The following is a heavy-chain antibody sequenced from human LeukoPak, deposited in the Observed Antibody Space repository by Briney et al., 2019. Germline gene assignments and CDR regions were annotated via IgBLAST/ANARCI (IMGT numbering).Heavy chain of an antibody. D-gene: IGHD6-25*01. CDR2: IYPGDSDT. CDR1: GYSFTSYW. V-gene: IGHV5-51*01. J-gene: IGHJ3*02. CDR3: ARPPSIAADNDAFDI. Sequence: GESLKISCKGSGYSFTSYWIGWVRRMPGKGPEWMGIIYPGDSDTRYSPSFQGQVTISADKSISTAYLQWSSLKASDTAMYYCARPPSIAADNDAFDIWGQGSMVTVSS.